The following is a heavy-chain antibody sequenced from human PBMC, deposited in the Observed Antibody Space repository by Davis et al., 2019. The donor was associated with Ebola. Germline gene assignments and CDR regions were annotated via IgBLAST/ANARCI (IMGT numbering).Heavy chain of an antibody. CDR2: INPSGGST. CDR3: AGVLYYYDSSGYYYEAFDI. V-gene: IGHV1-46*01. CDR1: GYTFTSYY. J-gene: IGHJ3*02. D-gene: IGHD3-22*01. Sequence: AASVKVSCKASGYTFTSYYMHWVRQAPGQGLEWMGIINPSGGSTSYAQKFQGRVTMTRDTSTSTVYMELSSLRSEDTAVYYCAGVLYYYDSSGYYYEAFDIWGQGTMVTVSS.